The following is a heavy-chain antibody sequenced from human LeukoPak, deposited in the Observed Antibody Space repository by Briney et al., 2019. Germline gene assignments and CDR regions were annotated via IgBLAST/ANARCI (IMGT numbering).Heavy chain of an antibody. Sequence: SETLSLTCTVSGGSISSGGYYWSWIRQHPGKGLEWIGYIYYSGSTYYNPSLKSRVTISVDTSKNQFSLKLSSVTAADTAVYSCARGVRQQLVWNWFDPWGQGTLVTVSS. J-gene: IGHJ5*02. CDR1: GGSISSGGYY. CDR2: IYYSGST. D-gene: IGHD6-13*01. V-gene: IGHV4-31*03. CDR3: ARGVRQQLVWNWFDP.